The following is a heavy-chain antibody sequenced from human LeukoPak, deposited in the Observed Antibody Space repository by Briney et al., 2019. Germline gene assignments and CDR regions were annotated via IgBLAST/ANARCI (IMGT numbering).Heavy chain of an antibody. CDR2: ISSSGSYI. D-gene: IGHD1-26*01. Sequence: GGSLRLSCAASGFTFSNAWMSWVRQAPGKGLEWVSSISSSGSYIYSADSVKGRFTISRDNAKNSLYLQMNSLRAEDTAVYYCARDGIIAQKGRSPNNYYYMDVWGKGTTVTVSS. V-gene: IGHV3-21*01. J-gene: IGHJ6*03. CDR1: GFTFSNAW. CDR3: ARDGIIAQKGRSPNNYYYMDV.